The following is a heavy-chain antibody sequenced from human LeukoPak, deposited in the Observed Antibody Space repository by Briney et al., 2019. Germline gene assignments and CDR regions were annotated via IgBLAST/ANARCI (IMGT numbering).Heavy chain of an antibody. D-gene: IGHD3-10*01. V-gene: IGHV3-30*18. J-gene: IGHJ4*02. CDR3: ANYGSVSYFAY. CDR2: ISYDGSNK. Sequence: GGPLRLSCAASGFTFSNYGMHWVRQAPGKGLEWVALISYDGSNKYYADSVKGRFTICRDNSKNTLYLQMISLRAEDTAVYYCANYGSVSYFAYWGQGTLVTVSS. CDR1: GFTFSNYG.